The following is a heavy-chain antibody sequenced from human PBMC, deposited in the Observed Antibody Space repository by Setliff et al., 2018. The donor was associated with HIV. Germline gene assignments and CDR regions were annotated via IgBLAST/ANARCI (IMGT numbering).Heavy chain of an antibody. CDR2: INAGNGNT. V-gene: IGHV1-3*03. CDR1: GYTFTSYA. D-gene: IGHD3-22*01. J-gene: IGHJ3*02. CDR3: ARETYYYDSSGYYWGDAFDI. Sequence: VKVSCKASGYTFTSYAMHWVRQAPGQRLEWMGWINAGNGNTKYSQEFQGRVTITRDTSASTAYMELSSLRSEDMAVYYCARETYYYDSSGYYWGDAFDIWGQGTMVTVS.